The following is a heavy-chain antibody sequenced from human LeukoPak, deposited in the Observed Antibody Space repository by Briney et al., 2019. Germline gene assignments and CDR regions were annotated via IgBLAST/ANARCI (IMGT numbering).Heavy chain of an antibody. Sequence: KPSETLSLTCTVSGGSISSYYWSWSRQPAGKGLEWIGRIYTSGSTNYNPSLKSRATMSVDTSKNQFSLKLSSVTAADTAVYYCARDIHVAAAGENWFDPWGQGTLVTVSS. D-gene: IGHD6-13*01. CDR1: GGSISSYY. CDR2: IYTSGST. V-gene: IGHV4-4*07. J-gene: IGHJ5*02. CDR3: ARDIHVAAAGENWFDP.